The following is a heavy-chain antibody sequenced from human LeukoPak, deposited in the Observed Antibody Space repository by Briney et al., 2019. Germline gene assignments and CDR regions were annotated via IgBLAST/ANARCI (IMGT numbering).Heavy chain of an antibody. D-gene: IGHD3-22*01. CDR2: ISSSGNTI. CDR3: ARYNSAYSSPP. CDR1: GFTFSDYY. V-gene: IGHV3-11*01. Sequence: GGSLRLSCAASGFTFSDYYMSWLRQAPGKGLEWVSYISSSGNTIYYADSVKGRFTISRDNAKNSLYLQMNSLRAEDTAVYFCARYNSAYSSPPWGQGTLVTVSS. J-gene: IGHJ5*02.